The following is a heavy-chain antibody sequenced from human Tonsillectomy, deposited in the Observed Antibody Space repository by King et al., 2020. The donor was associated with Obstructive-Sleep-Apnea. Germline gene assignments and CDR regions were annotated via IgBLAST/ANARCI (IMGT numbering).Heavy chain of an antibody. CDR1: GFTFSNAW. D-gene: IGHD3-10*01. Sequence: VQLVESGGGLVKPGGSLRLSCAASGFTFSNAWMSWVRQAQGKGLEWVGRIKSKTDGGTTDYAAPVKGRFTISRDDSKNTRYLQMNSLKTEDTAVYYCTTGPKTYYYGSGSYRDWYFDLWGRGTLVTVSS. CDR3: TTGPKTYYYGSGSYRDWYFDL. CDR2: IKSKTDGGTT. J-gene: IGHJ2*01. V-gene: IGHV3-15*01.